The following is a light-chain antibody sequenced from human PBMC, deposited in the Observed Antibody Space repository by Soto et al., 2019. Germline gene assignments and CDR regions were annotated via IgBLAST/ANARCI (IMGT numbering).Light chain of an antibody. V-gene: IGKV1-39*01. Sequence: DIQMTQSPSSLSASVGDRVTITCQASQDISNYLNWYQQKPGKAPKLLIYAASTLQSGVPSRFSGSESGTDFTLTISSLQPEDFATYYCQQSYNLKFTFGPGTKVDIK. CDR1: QDISNY. CDR2: AAS. J-gene: IGKJ3*01. CDR3: QQSYNLKFT.